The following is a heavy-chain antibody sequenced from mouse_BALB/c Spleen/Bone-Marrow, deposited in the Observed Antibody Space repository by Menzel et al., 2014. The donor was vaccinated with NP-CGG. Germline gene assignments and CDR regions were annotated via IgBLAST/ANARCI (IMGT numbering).Heavy chain of an antibody. J-gene: IGHJ2*01. Sequence: VMLVESGPELVRPGVSVKISCKGSGYTFTDYPMHWVKQGHAKSLEWIGVISIYSGNTNYNQNFKGKAKMTVDKSSSTVYMELARLTSEDSAIYHCARGFLGYFDYWGQGTTLTVSS. CDR1: GYTFTDYP. V-gene: IGHV1S137*01. CDR3: ARGFLGYFDY. CDR2: ISIYSGNT.